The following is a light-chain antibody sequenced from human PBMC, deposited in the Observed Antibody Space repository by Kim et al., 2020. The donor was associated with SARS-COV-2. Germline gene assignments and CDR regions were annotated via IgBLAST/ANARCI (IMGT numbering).Light chain of an antibody. Sequence: GQIVTISCSGSSSNIGSNSVNWYQQIPGTAPKLLIYSNNQRPAGIPDRFSGYKSGTSASLAIGGLQSEDEADYYCVTWDDSLNGQVFGTGTKVTVL. CDR2: SNN. CDR1: SSNIGSNS. J-gene: IGLJ1*01. CDR3: VTWDDSLNGQV. V-gene: IGLV1-44*01.